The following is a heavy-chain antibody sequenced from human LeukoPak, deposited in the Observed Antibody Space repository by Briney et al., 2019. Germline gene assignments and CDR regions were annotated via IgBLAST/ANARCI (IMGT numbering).Heavy chain of an antibody. Sequence: KMSGPTLVNPTQTLTLTCTFSGFSLSTSGVGVDWIRHPPGKALDWLALIYWDDDKRYIPSMKSSLTITKYTSKIQVVLTMTNMDPVDTATYYCAHRPLTRYYDILTGYYTRFDAFDIWGQGTMVTVSS. D-gene: IGHD3-9*01. CDR2: IYWDDDK. CDR1: GFSLSTSGVG. V-gene: IGHV2-5*02. CDR3: AHRPLTRYYDILTGYYTRFDAFDI. J-gene: IGHJ3*02.